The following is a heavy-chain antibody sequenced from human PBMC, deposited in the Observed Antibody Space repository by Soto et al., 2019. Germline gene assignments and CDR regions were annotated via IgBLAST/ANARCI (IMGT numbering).Heavy chain of an antibody. D-gene: IGHD3-3*01. V-gene: IGHV1-8*01. CDR2: MNPNSGNT. CDR3: ARGLVLRFLEWLPPDYYSGMDV. J-gene: IGHJ6*02. CDR1: AYTFTSYD. Sequence: ASVKVSCTASAYTFTSYDINWARQATGQGLGWMGWMNPNSGNTGYAQKFPGRVTMTRNTSISTASMELSSLRSEDTAVYYCARGLVLRFLEWLPPDYYSGMDVWGQGTTVTVSS.